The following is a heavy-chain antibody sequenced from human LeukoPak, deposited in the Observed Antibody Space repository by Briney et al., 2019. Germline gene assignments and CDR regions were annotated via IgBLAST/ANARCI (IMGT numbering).Heavy chain of an antibody. Sequence: SEPLSPTCAAYGGSFSGYYWSWIRQPPGKGLGWIGEINHSGSTNYNPSLKSRVTISVDTSKNQFSLKLSSVTAADTAVYYCARGESEEWIQLWLLSDWFDPWGQGTLVTVSS. V-gene: IGHV4-34*01. CDR1: GGSFSGYY. CDR3: ARGESEEWIQLWLLSDWFDP. CDR2: INHSGST. J-gene: IGHJ5*02. D-gene: IGHD5-18*01.